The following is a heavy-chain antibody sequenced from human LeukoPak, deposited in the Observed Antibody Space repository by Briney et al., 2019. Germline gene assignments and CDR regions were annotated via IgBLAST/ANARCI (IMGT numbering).Heavy chain of an antibody. Sequence: SETLSLTCTVSGGSIGSGGYYWSWIRQHPGKGLEWIGYIYYSGSTYYNPSLKSRVTITVDTSKNEFSLKLSSVTAADTAVYYCARDRESNYYGSGTKGAFEIWGQGTMVTVSS. CDR2: IYYSGST. J-gene: IGHJ3*02. D-gene: IGHD3-10*01. CDR3: ARDRESNYYGSGTKGAFEI. CDR1: GGSIGSGGYY. V-gene: IGHV4-31*03.